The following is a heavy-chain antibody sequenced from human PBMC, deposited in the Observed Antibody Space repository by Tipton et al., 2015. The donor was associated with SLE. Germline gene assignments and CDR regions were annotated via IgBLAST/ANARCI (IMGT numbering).Heavy chain of an antibody. Sequence: LRLSCTVSGGSIRSYYWSWIRLTPGKGLEWIGDIYYRGSPYYRESTTYNPSLKSRATMSLDTPKNQFSLKLNSATAADTAVYYCARLTVTPHWYFDLWGRGTPVTVSS. CDR2: IYYRGSPYYREST. D-gene: IGHD2-21*02. J-gene: IGHJ2*01. CDR3: ARLTVTPHWYFDL. CDR1: GGSIRSYY. V-gene: IGHV4-59*01.